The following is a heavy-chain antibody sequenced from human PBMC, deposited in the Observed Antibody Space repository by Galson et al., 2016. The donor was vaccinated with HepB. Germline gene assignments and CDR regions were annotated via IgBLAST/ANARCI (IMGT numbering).Heavy chain of an antibody. CDR1: SGSISSYY. V-gene: IGHV4-59*08. D-gene: IGHD3-3*01. CDR2: VSHSGST. CDR3: ARHSVDFWSGALGMDV. Sequence: ETLSLTCTVPSGSISSYYWNWVRQAPGKRLEWIGYVSHSGSTNYNPSLRSRVTISLDTSNNQFSLRLSSLTAADTAVYYCARHSVDFWSGALGMDVWGQGTTVRVSS. J-gene: IGHJ6*02.